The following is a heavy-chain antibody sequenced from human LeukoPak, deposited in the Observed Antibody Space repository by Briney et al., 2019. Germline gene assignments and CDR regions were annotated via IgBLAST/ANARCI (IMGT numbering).Heavy chain of an antibody. CDR2: ISWNSGSI. V-gene: IGHV3-9*01. CDR1: GFTFDDYA. J-gene: IGHJ3*02. D-gene: IGHD3-22*01. Sequence: GRSLRLSCAASGFTFDDYAMHWVRQAPGKGLEWVSGISWNSGSIGYADSVKGRFTISRDNAKNSLYLQMNSLRAEDTALYYCAKDPGGYYLGSAFDIWGRGTMVTVSS. CDR3: AKDPGGYYLGSAFDI.